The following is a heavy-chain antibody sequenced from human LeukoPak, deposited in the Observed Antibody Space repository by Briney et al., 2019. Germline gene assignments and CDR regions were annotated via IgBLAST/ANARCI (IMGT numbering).Heavy chain of an antibody. CDR2: IYYSGST. CDR3: ARLLAARPHFDY. V-gene: IGHV4-39*01. J-gene: IGHJ4*02. CDR1: GGSISSSSYY. D-gene: IGHD6-6*01. Sequence: SETLSLTCTVSGGSISSSSYYWGWIRQPPGKGLEWIGSIYYSGSTYYNPSLKSRVTISVDTSKNQFSLKLSSVTAADTAMYYCARLLAARPHFDYWGQGTPVTVSS.